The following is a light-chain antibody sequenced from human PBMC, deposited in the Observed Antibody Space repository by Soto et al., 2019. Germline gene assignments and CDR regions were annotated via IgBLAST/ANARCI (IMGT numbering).Light chain of an antibody. Sequence: QSVLTQPPSVSGSPGQSVTISCTGTSSDVGSYNRVSWYQQPPGTAPKLMIYEVSNRPSGVPDRFSGSKSGSTASLTISGLQAEDEADYYCSSYTSSSTYVFGTGTKVTV. J-gene: IGLJ1*01. CDR1: SSDVGSYNR. V-gene: IGLV2-18*02. CDR2: EVS. CDR3: SSYTSSSTYV.